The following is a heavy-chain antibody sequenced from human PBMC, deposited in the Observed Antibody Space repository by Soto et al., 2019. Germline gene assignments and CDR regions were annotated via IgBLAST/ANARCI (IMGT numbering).Heavy chain of an antibody. D-gene: IGHD3-3*01. Sequence: QLHLVQSGAVVKKPGASVTVSCSASGYPVTAYYMHWVRQAPGRGLEWMGGINPATGAAKYTQTFKGRFTMNRGTSTSTGFMELSGLTSEDTAVFYCARGGGVGVAGSAAFDMWGQGTLVTVSS. CDR2: INPATGAA. CDR1: GYPVTAYY. CDR3: ARGGGVGVAGSAAFDM. J-gene: IGHJ3*02. V-gene: IGHV1-2*02.